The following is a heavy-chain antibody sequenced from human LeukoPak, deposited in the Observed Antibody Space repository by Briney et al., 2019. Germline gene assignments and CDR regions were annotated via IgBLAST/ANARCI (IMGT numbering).Heavy chain of an antibody. V-gene: IGHV3-21*01. Sequence: PGGSLRLSCAASGFTFSSYNMNWVRQAPGKGLEWVSSISSSSSYIYYADSVKGRFTISRDNAKNSLYLQMNSLRAEDTAVYYCAAQDEYCGGDCYLIDYWGQGTLVTVSS. D-gene: IGHD2-21*02. CDR2: ISSSSSYI. J-gene: IGHJ4*02. CDR3: AAQDEYCGGDCYLIDY. CDR1: GFTFSSYN.